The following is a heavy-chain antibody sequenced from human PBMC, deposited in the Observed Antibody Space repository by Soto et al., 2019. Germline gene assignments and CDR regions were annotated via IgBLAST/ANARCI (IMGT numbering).Heavy chain of an antibody. CDR2: ISWNSGSI. V-gene: IGHV3-9*01. CDR1: GFTFDDYA. J-gene: IGHJ4*02. CDR3: AKDHYGENSYRFDY. Sequence: GGSLRLSCAASGFTFDDYAMHWVRQAPGKGLEWVSGISWNSGSIGYADSVKGRFTISRDNAKNSLYLQMNSLRAEDTALYYCAKDHYGENSYRFDYWGQGTLVTVSS. D-gene: IGHD4-17*01.